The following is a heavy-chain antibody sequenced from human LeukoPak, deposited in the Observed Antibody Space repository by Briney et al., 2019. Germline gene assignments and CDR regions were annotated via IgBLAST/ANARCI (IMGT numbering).Heavy chain of an antibody. CDR2: ISYDGSNK. D-gene: IGHD2/OR15-2a*01. CDR1: GFTFSSYG. CDR3: AKSIIVAYYYYGMDV. V-gene: IGHV3-30*18. Sequence: PGRSLRLSCAASGFTFSSYGMHWVRQAPGKGLEWLAVISYDGSNKYYADSVKGRFTISRDISENTLYLQMNSLRAEDTAVYYCAKSIIVAYYYYGMDVWGQGTTVTVSS. J-gene: IGHJ6*02.